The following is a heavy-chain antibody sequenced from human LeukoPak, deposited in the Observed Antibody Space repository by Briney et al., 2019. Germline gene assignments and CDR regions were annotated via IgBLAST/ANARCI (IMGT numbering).Heavy chain of an antibody. V-gene: IGHV3-23*01. D-gene: IGHD6-6*01. CDR2: ISTSGAST. CDR1: GFTFNNYA. CDR3: AKGVSTRPLYYFDN. J-gene: IGHJ4*02. Sequence: GGSLRLSCAASGFTFNNYAMTWDRQAPGKGLEWVSVISTSGASTYSADSVKGRFTISRDNSKNTLYLQMNTLRVEDTAVYYCAKGVSTRPLYYFDNWGQGTLVTVSS.